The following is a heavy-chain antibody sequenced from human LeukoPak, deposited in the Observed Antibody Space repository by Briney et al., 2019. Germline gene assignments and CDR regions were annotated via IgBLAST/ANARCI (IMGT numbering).Heavy chain of an antibody. CDR1: GFTFSSYA. Sequence: GGSLRLSCAASGFTFSSYAMHWVRQAPGKGLEWVAFIRYDGSNKYYADSVKGRFTISRDNSKNTLYLQMNSLRAEDTAVYYCGRVAVAGTGSVQHWGQGTLVTVSS. J-gene: IGHJ1*01. CDR2: IRYDGSNK. CDR3: GRVAVAGTGSVQH. D-gene: IGHD6-19*01. V-gene: IGHV3-30*02.